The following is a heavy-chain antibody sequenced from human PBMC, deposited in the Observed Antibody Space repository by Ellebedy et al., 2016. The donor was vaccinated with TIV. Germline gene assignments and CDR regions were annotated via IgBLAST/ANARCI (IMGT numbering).Heavy chain of an antibody. Sequence: AASVKVSCKVSGYTLTELSMHWVRQAPGKGLEWMGGFDPEDGETIYAQKFQGRVTMTEDTSTDTAYMELSSLRSEDTAVYYCARGLGIYCSGGGRCYSGLDWFNPWGQGTLVTVSS. CDR3: ARGLGIYCSGGGRCYSGLDWFNP. CDR2: FDPEDGET. CDR1: GYTLTELS. V-gene: IGHV1-24*01. J-gene: IGHJ5*02. D-gene: IGHD2-15*01.